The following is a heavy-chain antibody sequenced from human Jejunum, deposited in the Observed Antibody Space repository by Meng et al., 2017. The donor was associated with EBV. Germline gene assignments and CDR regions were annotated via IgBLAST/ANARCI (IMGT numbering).Heavy chain of an antibody. Sequence: EVQLVESXXGLVQXGGSWSLSGAALGFTLSSYWMQWVRQVPGKGLVWVSRINNDGSATTYADSVKGRFTISRDNAKNTLYLQMNSLRVEDTAVYYCAKEGGIAGSIYQSYFDSWGQGILVTVSS. CDR3: AKEGGIAGSIYQSYFDS. J-gene: IGHJ4*02. CDR1: GFTLSSYW. V-gene: IGHV3-74*01. CDR2: INNDGSAT. D-gene: IGHD3-16*01.